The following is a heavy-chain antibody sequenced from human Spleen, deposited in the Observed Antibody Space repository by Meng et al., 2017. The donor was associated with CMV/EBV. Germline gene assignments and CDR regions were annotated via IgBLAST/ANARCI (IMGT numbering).Heavy chain of an antibody. D-gene: IGHD5-18*01. V-gene: IGHV3-13*01. CDR3: ARGNSYAHIFDY. Sequence: GESLKISCAASGFTFSRNDMHWVRQPVGKGLEWVSTIGTAGDKSYAASVKGRFTISRDNAKNSLFLQLNSLRAGDTGVYYCARGNSYAHIFDYWGQGTLVTVSS. CDR2: IGTAGDK. CDR1: GFTFSRND. J-gene: IGHJ4*02.